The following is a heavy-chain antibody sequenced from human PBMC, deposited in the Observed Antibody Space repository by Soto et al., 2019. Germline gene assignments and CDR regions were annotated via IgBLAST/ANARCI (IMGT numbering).Heavy chain of an antibody. CDR3: ARDRYSSGWYHPIQDAFDI. CDR2: ISAYNGNT. V-gene: IGHV1-18*01. D-gene: IGHD6-19*01. Sequence: GASVKVSCKASGYTFTSYGISWVRQAPGQGLEWMGWISAYNGNTNYAQKLQDRVTMTTDTSTSTAYMELRSLRSDDTAVYYCARDRYSSGWYHPIQDAFDIWGQGTMVTVSS. CDR1: GYTFTSYG. J-gene: IGHJ3*02.